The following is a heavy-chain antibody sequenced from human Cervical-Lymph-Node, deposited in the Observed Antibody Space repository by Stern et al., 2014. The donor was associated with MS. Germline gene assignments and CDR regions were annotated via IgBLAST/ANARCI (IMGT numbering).Heavy chain of an antibody. CDR2: IHYSGGT. CDR3: ARVPDYGDAFFDY. Sequence: VQLLQPGPGLVKPSQTLSLTCTVSGGSISSGDNYWSWIRQPPGKGPEWIGYIHYSGGTYFNPSLKSRATISADTSKNQFSLKLNSMTAADTAVYYCARVPDYGDAFFDYWGQGSLVTVSS. V-gene: IGHV4-30-4*01. J-gene: IGHJ4*02. CDR1: GGSISSGDNY. D-gene: IGHD4-17*01.